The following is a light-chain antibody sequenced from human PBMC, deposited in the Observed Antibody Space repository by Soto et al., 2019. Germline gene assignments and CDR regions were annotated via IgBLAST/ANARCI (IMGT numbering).Light chain of an antibody. Sequence: QSVLTQPPSVSGAPGQRVTISCTGSSSNIGAGYDVHWYQQLPGTAPKLLIYGNSNRPSGVPDRFSGSKSGTSASLAITGLQDEDEADYSCQSYASSLSGVVFGGGTKLTVL. V-gene: IGLV1-40*01. CDR1: SSNIGAGYD. CDR2: GNS. CDR3: QSYASSLSGVV. J-gene: IGLJ2*01.